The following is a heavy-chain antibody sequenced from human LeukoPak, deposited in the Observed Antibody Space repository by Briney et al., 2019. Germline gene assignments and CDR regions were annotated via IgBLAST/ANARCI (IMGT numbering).Heavy chain of an antibody. CDR3: ARTLAAAGIKYFDY. J-gene: IGHJ4*02. Sequence: SETLSLTCTVSGGSISSGGYYWSWIRQHPGKGLEWIGYIYYSGSTYYNPSLKSRVTISVDTSKSQFSLKLSSVTAADTAVYYCARTLAAAGIKYFDYWGQGTLVTVSS. CDR1: GGSISSGGYY. D-gene: IGHD6-13*01. V-gene: IGHV4-31*03. CDR2: IYYSGST.